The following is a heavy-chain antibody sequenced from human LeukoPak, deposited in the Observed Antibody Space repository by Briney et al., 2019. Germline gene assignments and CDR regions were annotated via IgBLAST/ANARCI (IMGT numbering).Heavy chain of an antibody. J-gene: IGHJ4*02. D-gene: IGHD1-1*01. CDR3: ARAPDETGTTDY. V-gene: IGHV3-23*01. CDR1: GFTFSSYA. Sequence: PGGSLRLSCAASGFTFSSYAMSWVRQAPGKGLEWVSAISGSGGSTYYADSVKGRFTISRDNSKNTLYLQMSSLRAEDTAVYYCARAPDETGTTDYWGQGTLVTVSS. CDR2: ISGSGGST.